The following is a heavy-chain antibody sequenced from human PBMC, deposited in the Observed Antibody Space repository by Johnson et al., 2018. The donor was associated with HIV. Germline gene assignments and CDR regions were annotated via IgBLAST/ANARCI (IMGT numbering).Heavy chain of an antibody. D-gene: IGHD6-13*01. V-gene: IGHV3-23*04. Sequence: VQLVESGGGLVKPGGSLRLSCAASGFTFSSYAMSWVRQAPGNGLEWVSAISGSGGSTYYADSVTGRFTISRDNSKNTLYLQMNSLRAEDTAVYYCARALTGAAAGDDAFDILGQGTMVTVSS. CDR2: ISGSGGST. J-gene: IGHJ3*02. CDR3: ARALTGAAAGDDAFDI. CDR1: GFTFSSYA.